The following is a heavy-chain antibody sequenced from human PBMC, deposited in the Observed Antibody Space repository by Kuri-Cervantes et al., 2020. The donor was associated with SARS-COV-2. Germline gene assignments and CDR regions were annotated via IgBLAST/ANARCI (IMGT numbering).Heavy chain of an antibody. J-gene: IGHJ6*03. CDR1: GFTSSAYT. Sequence: GGSLRLSCEATGFTSSAYTMNWVRQGPGKALQWVSSISGSGSYMYYADSVKGRFTVSRDSAKNSLYPQMNSLRGEDTAVYYCARVAGERPIYYYYMDVWGKGTTVTVSS. CDR3: ARVAGERPIYYYYMDV. V-gene: IGHV3-21*01. CDR2: ISGSGSYM. D-gene: IGHD2-21*01.